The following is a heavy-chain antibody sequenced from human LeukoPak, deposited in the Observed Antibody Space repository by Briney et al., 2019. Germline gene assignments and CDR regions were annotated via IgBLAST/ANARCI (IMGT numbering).Heavy chain of an antibody. CDR1: GFTFSSYA. CDR3: ARAAPGDY. Sequence: GGSLRLSCAASGFTFSSYAMHWVRQAPGKGLEYVSTISSNGGSTYYANSVKGRFTISRDNSKNTLYLQMGSLRAEDMAVYYCARAAPGDYWGQGTLVTVSS. D-gene: IGHD3-10*01. CDR2: ISSNGGST. J-gene: IGHJ4*02. V-gene: IGHV3-64*01.